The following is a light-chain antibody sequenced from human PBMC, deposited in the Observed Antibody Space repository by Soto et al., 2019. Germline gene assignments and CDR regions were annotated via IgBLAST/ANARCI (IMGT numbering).Light chain of an antibody. CDR3: SSYTTGNTYV. V-gene: IGLV2-18*02. Sequence: QSALTQPPSVSGSPGQSVAISCTGTSSDVGSNNRVSWYQQPPGSAPKLIIYDVSNRPSGIPDRFSGSKSANTASLTISGLQTEDVADYSCSSYTTGNTYVFGTGTKVTVL. CDR2: DVS. J-gene: IGLJ1*01. CDR1: SSDVGSNNR.